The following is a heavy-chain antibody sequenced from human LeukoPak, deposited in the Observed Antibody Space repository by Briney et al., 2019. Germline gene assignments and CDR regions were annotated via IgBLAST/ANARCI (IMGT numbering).Heavy chain of an antibody. CDR2: INPNRGST. D-gene: IGHD3-22*01. CDR3: ATGGHVRVYDSSAYYGHY. Sequence: ASVKVSCKASGYTFTSYYLYWVRQAPGQGLEWMGVINPNRGSTSYAQKFQGRVTMTRDMSTSTVYMELSSLRSEDTAVYYCATGGHVRVYDSSAYYGHYWGQGTLVTVSS. J-gene: IGHJ4*02. CDR1: GYTFTSYY. V-gene: IGHV1-46*01.